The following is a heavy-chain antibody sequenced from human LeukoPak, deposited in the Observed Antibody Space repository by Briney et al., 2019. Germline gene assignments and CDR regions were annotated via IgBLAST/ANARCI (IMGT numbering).Heavy chain of an antibody. CDR3: ARDRYYVPDY. CDR1: GFTFSSYR. Sequence: GGSLRLSCAASGFTFSSYRMNWVRQAPGKGLEWVSYISSSSSTIYYADSVKGRFTISRDNAKNTLYLQMNSLRAEDTAVYYCARDRYYVPDYWGQGTLVTVSS. V-gene: IGHV3-48*04. D-gene: IGHD3-22*01. J-gene: IGHJ4*02. CDR2: ISSSSSTI.